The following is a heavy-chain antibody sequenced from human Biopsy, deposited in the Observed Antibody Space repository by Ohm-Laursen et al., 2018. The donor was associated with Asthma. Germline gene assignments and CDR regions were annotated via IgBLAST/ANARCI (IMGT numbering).Heavy chain of an antibody. CDR2: INAGNGNT. CDR1: GYTFINYA. Sequence: GASVKVSCKASGYTFINYAIHWVRQAPGQRLEWMGWINAGNGNTKYSQKFQGRVTITRDTSASTAYMELSSLRSEDTAVYYCARTYYDFLPGQVNDAFAMWGQGTMVTVSS. J-gene: IGHJ3*02. V-gene: IGHV1-3*01. CDR3: ARTYYDFLPGQVNDAFAM. D-gene: IGHD3-9*01.